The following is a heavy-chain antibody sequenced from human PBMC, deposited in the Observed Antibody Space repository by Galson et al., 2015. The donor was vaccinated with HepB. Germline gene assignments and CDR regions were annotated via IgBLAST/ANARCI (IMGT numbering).Heavy chain of an antibody. D-gene: IGHD4/OR15-4a*01. V-gene: IGHV3-30*02. CDR1: GFTFTTHG. CDR3: AKYMPVYGAYQGVADN. Sequence: SLRLSCAASGFTFTTHGMHWVRQAPGKGLELVAFIRYDGSETYYADSVKGRFTISRDDSKNMLYLQMNSLTPEDTAVYYCAKYMPVYGAYQGVADNWGQGTLVTVSS. J-gene: IGHJ4*02. CDR2: IRYDGSET.